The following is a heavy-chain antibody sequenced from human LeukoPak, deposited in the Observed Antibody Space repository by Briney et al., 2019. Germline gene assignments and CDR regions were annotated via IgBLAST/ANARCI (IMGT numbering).Heavy chain of an antibody. D-gene: IGHD6-19*01. CDR1: GFTFDDYA. Sequence: GGSLRLSCAASGFTFDDYAMHWVRQAPGKGLEWVSLISWDGGSTYYADSVKGRFTISRDNSKNSLYLQMNSLRAEDTALYYCAKDRPHHSSGWYYFDYWGQGTLVTVSS. V-gene: IGHV3-43D*03. CDR3: AKDRPHHSSGWYYFDY. J-gene: IGHJ4*02. CDR2: ISWDGGST.